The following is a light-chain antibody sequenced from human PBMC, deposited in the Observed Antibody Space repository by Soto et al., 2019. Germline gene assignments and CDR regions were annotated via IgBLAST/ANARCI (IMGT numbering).Light chain of an antibody. Sequence: LTQPPSASGSFGQSVTISCTGTSSDVGGYKYVSWYQQHPGKAPKLMIYEVSKRPSGVPDRFSGSKSGNTASLTVSGLQAEDEADYYCCSYAGSNNYVFGSGTKVTVL. CDR1: SSDVGGYKY. J-gene: IGLJ1*01. V-gene: IGLV2-8*01. CDR2: EVS. CDR3: CSYAGSNNYV.